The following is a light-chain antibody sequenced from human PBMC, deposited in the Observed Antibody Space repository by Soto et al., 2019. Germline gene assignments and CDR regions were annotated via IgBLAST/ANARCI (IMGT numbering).Light chain of an antibody. CDR2: EVS. CDR3: SSYTTSYNYV. CDR1: SSDVGSYNF. V-gene: IGLV2-14*01. J-gene: IGLJ1*01. Sequence: QCVLTHPASVSESPGHSITISCTGTSSDVGSYNFVSWYQQLPGKAPKLMIYEVSNRPSGVSNRFSGSKSGNTASLTISGLQAEEEADYYCSSYTTSYNYVFGSGTKVTVL.